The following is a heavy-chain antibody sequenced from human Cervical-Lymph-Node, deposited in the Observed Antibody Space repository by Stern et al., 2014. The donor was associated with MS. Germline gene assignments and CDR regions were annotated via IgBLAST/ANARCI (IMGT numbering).Heavy chain of an antibody. CDR2: IYLGDSHT. J-gene: IGHJ4*02. CDR1: GYDFTSSW. D-gene: IGHD6-19*01. V-gene: IGHV5-51*03. CDR3: ARPGSAWSLDY. Sequence: EVQLEESGAEVKKPGESLKISCKGSGYDFTSSWIGWVRQMPGKGLEWMGIIYLGDSHTEYSPAFQSQVTISADKSVTTAYLQWSSLKASDTAMYYCARPGSAWSLDYWGQGTLVTVSS.